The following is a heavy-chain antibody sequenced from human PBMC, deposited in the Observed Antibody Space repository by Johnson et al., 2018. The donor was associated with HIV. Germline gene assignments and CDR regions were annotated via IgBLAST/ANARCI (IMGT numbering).Heavy chain of an antibody. CDR2: ISYDGSNK. Sequence: VQLVESGGGVVQPGRSLRLSYAASGFTFSSYAMHWVRKAPGKGLEWVAVISYDGSNKYYADSVKGRFTISRDNSKNTLYLQMNSLRAEDTAVYYCAETPGIAAAGTGYAFDIWGQGTMVTVSS. CDR1: GFTFSSYA. J-gene: IGHJ3*02. V-gene: IGHV3-30*04. CDR3: AETPGIAAAGTGYAFDI. D-gene: IGHD6-13*01.